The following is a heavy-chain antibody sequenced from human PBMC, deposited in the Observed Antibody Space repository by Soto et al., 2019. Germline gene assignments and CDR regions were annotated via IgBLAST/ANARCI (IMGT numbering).Heavy chain of an antibody. Sequence: EVQLLESGGGLVQPGGSLGLSCAVSGFTFSNNAMPWVGQAPGRGLEGVSVMSGNGGRILYADSVKGRFTISRDNSKNTLYLQMNSLRLEDTAVYYCVKDPVSGGTGGAWFDYWGQGTLVTVSS. CDR3: VKDPVSGGTGGAWFDY. CDR2: MSGNGGRI. V-gene: IGHV3-23*01. D-gene: IGHD2-8*02. CDR1: GFTFSNNA. J-gene: IGHJ4*02.